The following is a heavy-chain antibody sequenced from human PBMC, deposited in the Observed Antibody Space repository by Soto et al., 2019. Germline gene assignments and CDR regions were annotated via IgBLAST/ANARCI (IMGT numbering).Heavy chain of an antibody. V-gene: IGHV3-21*01. J-gene: IGHJ4*02. D-gene: IGHD2-2*01. Sequence: EVQLVESGGGLSQPGGSLRLSCTASGFMFSSYTMNWVRQAPGKGLEWVSSVSFRGDIYYADSLEGRFTISRDDAKNSLYLQMNSLRAEDTAVYYCARGCSSASCYYYWGQGTLVTVSS. CDR2: VSFRGDI. CDR1: GFMFSSYT. CDR3: ARGCSSASCYYY.